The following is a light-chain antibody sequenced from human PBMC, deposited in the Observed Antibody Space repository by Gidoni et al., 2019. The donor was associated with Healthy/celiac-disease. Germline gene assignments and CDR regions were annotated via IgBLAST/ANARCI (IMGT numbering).Light chain of an antibody. J-gene: IGKJ5*01. CDR3: QQYNNGPPIT. V-gene: IGKV3D-15*01. Sequence: EIVMTQSPATLSVSPGERATLSCIARQSVSSNLAWYQQKPGQDPRLLIYGAYTRATGIPARFSGSGSGTEFTLTISSLQSEDFAVYYCQQYNNGPPITFGQGTRLEIK. CDR2: GAY. CDR1: QSVSSN.